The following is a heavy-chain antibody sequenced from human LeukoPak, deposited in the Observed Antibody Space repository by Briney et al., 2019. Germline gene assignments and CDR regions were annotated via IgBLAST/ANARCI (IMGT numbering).Heavy chain of an antibody. Sequence: GASLQISCEGSGSFFSNYWIGGVRQLPGKGLEWTVITYPGNYKTRYSPSFQGLVTISVDKSISTAYLQWSSLKASDTAMYYCAIPPGYCGNDCSFDHWGQGTLVTVSS. V-gene: IGHV5-51*01. J-gene: IGHJ4*02. CDR1: GSFFSNYW. CDR3: AIPPGYCGNDCSFDH. D-gene: IGHD2-21*02. CDR2: TYPGNYKT.